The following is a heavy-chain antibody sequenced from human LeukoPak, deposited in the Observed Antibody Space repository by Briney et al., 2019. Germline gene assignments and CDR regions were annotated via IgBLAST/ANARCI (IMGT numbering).Heavy chain of an antibody. J-gene: IGHJ4*02. Sequence: GGSLRLSCAASGFTFSSYAMSWVRQAPGKGLEWVSAISGSGGSTYYADSVKGRFTISRDNSKNTLYLKMNSLRAEDTAVYYCAKDPPGYCSGGSCGNFDYWGQGTLVTVSS. CDR1: GFTFSSYA. CDR3: AKDPPGYCSGGSCGNFDY. V-gene: IGHV3-23*01. D-gene: IGHD2-15*01. CDR2: ISGSGGST.